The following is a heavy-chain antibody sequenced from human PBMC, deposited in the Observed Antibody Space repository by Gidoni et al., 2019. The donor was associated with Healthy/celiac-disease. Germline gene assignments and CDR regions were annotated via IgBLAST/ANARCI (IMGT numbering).Heavy chain of an antibody. CDR3: AKDGDMVRGVISSDY. J-gene: IGHJ4*02. D-gene: IGHD3-10*01. Sequence: EVQLLESGGGVVQPGGSLRLACATSGFSFRRYAMSWVRQAPGKGLEWVSAISGSGGSTYYADSVKGRFTISRDNSKNTLYLQMNSLRAEDTAVYYCAKDGDMVRGVISSDYWGQGTLVTVSS. CDR2: ISGSGGST. V-gene: IGHV3-23*01. CDR1: GFSFRRYA.